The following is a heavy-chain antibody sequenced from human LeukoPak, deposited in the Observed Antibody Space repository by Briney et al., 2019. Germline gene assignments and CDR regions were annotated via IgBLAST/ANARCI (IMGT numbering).Heavy chain of an antibody. D-gene: IGHD6-6*01. J-gene: IGHJ6*03. CDR3: ARAQRGIAARRNYYYYYMDV. V-gene: IGHV1-8*01. CDR1: GYTFTSYD. Sequence: ASVKVSCKASGYTFTSYDINWVRQATGQGLEWMGWMNSNSGNASYAQKFQGRVTMTRNTSISTAYMELSSLRSEDTAVYYCARAQRGIAARRNYYYYYMDVWGKGTTVTVSS. CDR2: MNSNSGNA.